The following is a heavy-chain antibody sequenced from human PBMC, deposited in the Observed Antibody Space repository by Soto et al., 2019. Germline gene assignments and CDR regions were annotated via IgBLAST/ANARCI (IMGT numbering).Heavy chain of an antibody. CDR2: FYHSGST. Sequence: SETLSLTCTVSGGSISGYQWRWIRQPPGKGLEWIGYFYHSGSTIYNPSLKSRLTISVDTSNNQFSLKLTSVTAADTAVYYCVRHLYSAAAGAFDYWGQGTLVTVSS. CDR1: GGSISGYQ. V-gene: IGHV4-59*08. J-gene: IGHJ4*02. D-gene: IGHD6-13*01. CDR3: VRHLYSAAAGAFDY.